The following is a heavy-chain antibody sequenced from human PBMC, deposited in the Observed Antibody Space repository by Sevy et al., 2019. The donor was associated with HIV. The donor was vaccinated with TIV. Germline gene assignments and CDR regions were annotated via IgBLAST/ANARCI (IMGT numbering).Heavy chain of an antibody. V-gene: IGHV3-15*01. D-gene: IGHD3-22*01. CDR1: GFTFSNAW. CDR2: IKSKTDGGTT. J-gene: IGHJ4*02. CDR3: TTDRLTYYDSSGAEL. Sequence: GGSLRLSCAASGFTFSNAWMGWVRQAPGKGLEWVGRIKSKTDGGTTDYAAPVKGRFTIERDDSKNTLYLQMNSLKTENTAVYYCTTDRLTYYDSSGAELWGQGTLVTVSS.